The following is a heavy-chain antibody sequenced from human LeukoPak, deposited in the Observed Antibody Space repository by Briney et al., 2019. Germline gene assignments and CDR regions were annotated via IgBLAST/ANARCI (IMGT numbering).Heavy chain of an antibody. J-gene: IGHJ5*02. CDR3: AREGRYCSSTSCSNWFDP. CDR2: IYTSGST. Sequence: SETLSLTCTVSGGSISSYYWSWIRQPAGKGLEWIGRIYTSGSTNYNPSLKSRVTMSVDTSKNQFSLKLSSVTAADTAVYYCAREGRYCSSTSCSNWFDPWGRGTLVTVSS. V-gene: IGHV4-4*07. CDR1: GGSISSYY. D-gene: IGHD2-2*01.